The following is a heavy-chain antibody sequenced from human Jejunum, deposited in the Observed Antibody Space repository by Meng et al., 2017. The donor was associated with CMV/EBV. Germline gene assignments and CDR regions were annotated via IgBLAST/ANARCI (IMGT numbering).Heavy chain of an antibody. CDR2: ISPSGNNI. V-gene: IGHV3-48*03. Sequence: SCAASGFTFSSCEMNWLRQAPGKGLEWVAFISPSGNNIHYADSVKGRFALSRDNTKNSLYLQMSGLRAEDTAVYYCTRDSQHHLYWGQGALVTVSS. CDR3: TRDSQHHLY. D-gene: IGHD6-13*01. J-gene: IGHJ4*02. CDR1: GFTFSSCE.